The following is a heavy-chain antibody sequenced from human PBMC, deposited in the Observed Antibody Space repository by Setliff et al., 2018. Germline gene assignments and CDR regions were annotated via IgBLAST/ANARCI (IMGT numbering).Heavy chain of an antibody. CDR1: GGSISSISYY. V-gene: IGHV4-39*01. Sequence: SETLSLTCTVPGGSISSISYYWGWIRQPPGKGLEWIGTVYGSGTTYYNPSLKSRVTIFVDTSKNQFSLNLNSVTAADTGVYYCASCRYQVPYDYGGQGILVTVSS. CDR3: ASCRYQVPYDY. D-gene: IGHD2-2*01. J-gene: IGHJ4*02. CDR2: VYGSGTT.